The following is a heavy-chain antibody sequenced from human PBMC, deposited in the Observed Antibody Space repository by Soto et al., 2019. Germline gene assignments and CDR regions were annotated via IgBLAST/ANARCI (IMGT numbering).Heavy chain of an antibody. Sequence: QVQLVQSGAEVKKPGASVKVSCKASGYTFTSYAISWVRQAPGQGLEWMGGIIPIFGTANYAQKFQGRVTITADESTSTAYMELSSLRSEDTAVYYCARAPSYYDILTGYYNYYFDYWGQGTLVTVSS. CDR2: IIPIFGTA. CDR1: GYTFTSYA. V-gene: IGHV1-69*13. CDR3: ARAPSYYDILTGYYNYYFDY. J-gene: IGHJ4*02. D-gene: IGHD3-9*01.